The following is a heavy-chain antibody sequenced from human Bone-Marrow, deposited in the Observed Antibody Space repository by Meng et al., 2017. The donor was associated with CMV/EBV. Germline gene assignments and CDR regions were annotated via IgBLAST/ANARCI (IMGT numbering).Heavy chain of an antibody. CDR3: ARLNWYFDL. Sequence: GESLKISCAASGFTFSSYWMSWVRQAPGKGLEWVANIKQDGSEKYYVDSVKGRFTISRDNAKNSLYLQMNSLRAEDTAVYYCARLNWYFDLWGRGTLVTVSS. CDR2: IKQDGSEK. V-gene: IGHV3-7*01. J-gene: IGHJ2*01. CDR1: GFTFSSYW.